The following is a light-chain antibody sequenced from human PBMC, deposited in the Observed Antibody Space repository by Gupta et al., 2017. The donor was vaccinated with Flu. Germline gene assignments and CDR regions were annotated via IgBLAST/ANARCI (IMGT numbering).Light chain of an antibody. CDR1: QSVSSN. V-gene: IGKV3-15*01. J-gene: IGKJ2*01. CDR2: GAS. CDR3: QQDNNGPYT. Sequence: EIVLTHSPATLSVSPGERATLSCRASQSVSSNLAWYQQKPGQAPRLLIYGASTRDTGIPARFSGSGSGTEFTLTISSLQSEDFAVYYCQQDNNGPYTFGQGTKLEIK.